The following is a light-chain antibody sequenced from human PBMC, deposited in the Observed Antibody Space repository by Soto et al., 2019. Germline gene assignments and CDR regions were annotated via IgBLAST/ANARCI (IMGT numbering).Light chain of an antibody. CDR2: HAS. V-gene: IGKV3-11*01. CDR1: QSINNY. J-gene: IGKJ4*01. CDR3: QQRSNWPLT. Sequence: EIVLTQSPATLSLSPGERATLSCRASQSINNYLAWYQQKPGQPPRLLFYHASNRVTGIPLRFSGSGSGTDFTLTISSLEPEDFAVYYCQQRSNWPLTFGGGTKVEIK.